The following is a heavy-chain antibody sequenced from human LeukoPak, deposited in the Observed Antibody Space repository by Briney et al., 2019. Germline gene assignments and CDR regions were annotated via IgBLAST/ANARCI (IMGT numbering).Heavy chain of an antibody. D-gene: IGHD1/OR15-1a*01. J-gene: IGHJ4*02. Sequence: GGSLRLSCVVSGFTLSRYWMSWVRQAPGKGLEWVANIRPDGSDEYYVDSVKGRFTISRDNAKNSLYLQMNSLRAEDTAVYYCAREGTDYWGQGTLVTVSS. CDR2: IRPDGSDE. CDR1: GFTLSRYW. CDR3: AREGTDY. V-gene: IGHV3-7*01.